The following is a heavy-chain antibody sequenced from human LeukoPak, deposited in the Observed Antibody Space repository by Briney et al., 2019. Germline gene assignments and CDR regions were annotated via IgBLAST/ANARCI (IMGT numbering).Heavy chain of an antibody. CDR1: GFSLYTNGVG. CDR2: IYWDDDK. V-gene: IGHV2-5*02. D-gene: IGHD3-22*01. CDR3: AHRWEDDNSGYYFDY. Sequence: SGPTLVNPTQTLTLTCTFSGFSLYTNGVGVGWIRQPPGKALEWLAVIYWDDDKRYSPSPRSRLTITKDTSKSQVVLTMTNMDPVDTGTYYCAHRWEDDNSGYYFDYWGQGTLVTVSS. J-gene: IGHJ4*02.